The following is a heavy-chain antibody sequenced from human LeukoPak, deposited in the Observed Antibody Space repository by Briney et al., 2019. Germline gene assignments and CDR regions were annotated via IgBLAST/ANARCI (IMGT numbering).Heavy chain of an antibody. CDR3: AKDSSADDSSGYSYYFDY. Sequence: GGSLRLSCSASGFIFSNYGMYWVRQAPGKGLEFVSAISSDGDNTFYADSVKGRFTISRDNSKNTLYLQMNSLRAEDTAVYYCAKDSSADDSSGYSYYFDYWGQGTLVTVSS. CDR2: ISSDGDNT. J-gene: IGHJ4*02. CDR1: GFIFSNYG. V-gene: IGHV3-64*04. D-gene: IGHD3-22*01.